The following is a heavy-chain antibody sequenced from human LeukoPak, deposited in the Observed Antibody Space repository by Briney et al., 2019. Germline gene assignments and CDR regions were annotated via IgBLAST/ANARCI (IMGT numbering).Heavy chain of an antibody. V-gene: IGHV3-30*18. J-gene: IGHJ4*02. CDR2: ISYDGSNK. Sequence: GGSLRLSCAASGFTFSNAWMSWVRQAPGEGLEWVAVISYDGSNKYYADSVKGRFTISRDYSKNTLYLQMNSLRAEDTAVYYCAKREEGYVDYWGQGTLVTVSS. CDR3: AKREEGYVDY. CDR1: GFTFSNAW.